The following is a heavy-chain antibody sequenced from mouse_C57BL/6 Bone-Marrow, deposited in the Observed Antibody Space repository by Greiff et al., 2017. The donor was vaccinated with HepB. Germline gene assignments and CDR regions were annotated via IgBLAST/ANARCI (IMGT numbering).Heavy chain of an antibody. D-gene: IGHD1-1*01. CDR2: IEPENGDT. CDR3: TTGYYYGSSYSPYFDV. V-gene: IGHV14-4*01. CDR1: GFNIKDDY. J-gene: IGHJ1*03. Sequence: EVQLQQSGAELVRPGASVKLSCTASGFNIKDDYMHWVKQRPEQGLEWIGWIEPENGDTEYASKFQGKATITADTSSNTAYLQLSSLTSEDTAVYYCTTGYYYGSSYSPYFDVWGTGTTVTVSS.